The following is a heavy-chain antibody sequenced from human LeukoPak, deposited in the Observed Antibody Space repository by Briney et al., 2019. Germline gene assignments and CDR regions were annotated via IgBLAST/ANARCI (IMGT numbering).Heavy chain of an antibody. CDR1: GVTFNDYW. V-gene: IGHV3-21*01. Sequence: GGSLRLSCAASGVTFNDYWMTWVRQAPGKGLEWVSSISSSSSYIYYADSVKGRFTISRDNAKNSLYLQMNSLRAEDTAVYYCARAHWGGATDPFDCLGQGTLVTVSS. D-gene: IGHD1-26*01. CDR3: ARAHWGGATDPFDC. J-gene: IGHJ4*02. CDR2: ISSSSSYI.